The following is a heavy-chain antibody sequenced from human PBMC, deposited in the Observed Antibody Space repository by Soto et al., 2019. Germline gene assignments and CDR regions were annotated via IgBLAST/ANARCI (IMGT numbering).Heavy chain of an antibody. CDR3: MGQHHNMATINNDAFDI. D-gene: IGHD5-12*01. J-gene: IGHJ3*02. CDR2: IYSDDCDT. V-gene: IGHV5-51*01. CDR1: GYNFKQYW. Sequence: GESLKISCKGFGYNFKQYWIAWVRQMPGQGMEGIGMIYSDDCDTTYRPFCQRQDSISLDKTIHTDYLELSRIKASNSAMYYCMGQHHNMATINNDAFDIWGQGTTVTVSS.